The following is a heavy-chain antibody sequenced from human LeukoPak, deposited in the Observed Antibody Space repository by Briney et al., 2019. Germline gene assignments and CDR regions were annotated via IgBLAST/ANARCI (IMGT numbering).Heavy chain of an antibody. V-gene: IGHV4-39*01. CDR3: ARHSSGYGTDY. Sequence: PSETLSLTCTVSGGSISSSSYYWGWIRQPPGKGLEWIGSIYYSGSTYYNPSLKSRVTISVDTSKNQFSLKLSSVTAADTAVYYCARHSSGYGTDYWGQGTLVTVSS. CDR2: IYYSGST. J-gene: IGHJ4*02. D-gene: IGHD5-18*01. CDR1: GGSISSSSYY.